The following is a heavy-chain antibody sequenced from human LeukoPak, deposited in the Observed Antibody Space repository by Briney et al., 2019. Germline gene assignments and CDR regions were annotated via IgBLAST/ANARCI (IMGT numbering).Heavy chain of an antibody. Sequence: SVKVSCKASGGTFSSYAISWVRQAPGQGLEWMGRIIPILGIANYAQKFQGRVTITADKSTSTAYMELSSLRSEDTAVYYCARSPVSRSLFDYWGQGTLVTVSS. CDR3: ARSPVSRSLFDY. CDR2: IIPILGIA. J-gene: IGHJ4*02. V-gene: IGHV1-69*04. CDR1: GGTFSSYA. D-gene: IGHD2-2*01.